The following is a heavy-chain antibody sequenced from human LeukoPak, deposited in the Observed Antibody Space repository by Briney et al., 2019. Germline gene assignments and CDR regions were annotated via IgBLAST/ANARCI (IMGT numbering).Heavy chain of an antibody. Sequence: SQTLSLTCTVSGGSISSGDYYWRWIRQPPGKGLEWIGYIYYSGSTYYNPSLKSRVTISVDTSKNQFSLKLSSVTAADTAAYYCARAPGWLYFDYWGQGTLVTVSS. CDR3: ARAPGWLYFDY. V-gene: IGHV4-30-4*01. CDR2: IYYSGST. J-gene: IGHJ4*02. D-gene: IGHD5-12*01. CDR1: GGSISSGDYY.